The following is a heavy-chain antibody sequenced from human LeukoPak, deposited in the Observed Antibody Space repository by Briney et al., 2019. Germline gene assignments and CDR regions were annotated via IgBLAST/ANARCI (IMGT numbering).Heavy chain of an antibody. D-gene: IGHD2-21*02. CDR3: ASHGGAPRGIIVVVTAIRGYFDY. CDR1: GGTFSSYA. V-gene: IGHV1-69*13. CDR2: IIPIFGTA. Sequence: SVKVSCKASGGTFSSYAISWVRQAPGQGLEWMGGIIPIFGTANYAQKFQGRVTITADESTSAAYMELSSLRSEDTAVYYCASHGGAPRGIIVVVTAIRGYFDYWGQGTLVTVSS. J-gene: IGHJ4*02.